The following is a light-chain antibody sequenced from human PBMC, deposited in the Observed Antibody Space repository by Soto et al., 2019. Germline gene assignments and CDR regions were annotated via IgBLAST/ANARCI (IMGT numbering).Light chain of an antibody. CDR1: SSDVGAYNS. J-gene: IGLJ1*01. Sequence: QSVLTQPASVSGSPGQSITISCTGTSSDVGAYNSVSWYQQHPGKAPKLFIYDVSTRPSGISDRFSGSKSGNTASLTISGLQAEDESDYYCSSYTTSVTYVFGTGTKVTVL. CDR2: DVS. CDR3: SSYTTSVTYV. V-gene: IGLV2-14*01.